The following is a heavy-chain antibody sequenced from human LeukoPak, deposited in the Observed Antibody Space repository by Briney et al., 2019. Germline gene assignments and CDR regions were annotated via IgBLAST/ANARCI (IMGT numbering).Heavy chain of an antibody. J-gene: IGHJ5*02. D-gene: IGHD5-18*01. CDR1: GGSISSSSYY. V-gene: IGHV4-39*01. CDR2: IHYSGST. CDR3: ARGRGYSYGFNWFDP. Sequence: SETLSLTCTVSGGSISSSSYYWGWIRQPPGKGLEWIGSIHYSGSTYYNPSLKSRVTISVDTSKNQFSLKLSSVTAADTAVYYCARGRGYSYGFNWFDPWGQGTLVTVSS.